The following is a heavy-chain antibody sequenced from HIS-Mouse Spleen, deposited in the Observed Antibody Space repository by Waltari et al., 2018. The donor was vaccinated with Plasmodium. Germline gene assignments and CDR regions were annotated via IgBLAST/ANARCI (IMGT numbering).Heavy chain of an antibody. Sequence: QLQLQESGPGLVKPSETLSLTCTVSGGSISSSSYYWGWIPQPPGKGLEWIGSSYYSGSTYYNPSHKSRVTISVDTSKNHFSLKLSSVTAADTAVYYWARDRITGTSYFDYWGQGTLVTVSS. CDR1: GGSISSSSYY. D-gene: IGHD1-7*01. J-gene: IGHJ4*02. CDR2: SYYSGST. V-gene: IGHV4-39*07. CDR3: ARDRITGTSYFDY.